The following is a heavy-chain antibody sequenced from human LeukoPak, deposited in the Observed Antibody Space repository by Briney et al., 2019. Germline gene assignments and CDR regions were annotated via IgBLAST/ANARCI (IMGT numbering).Heavy chain of an antibody. CDR2: ISYDGSNK. Sequence: PGGSLRLSCAASGFTFSSYAMHWVRQAPGKGLEWVAVISYDGSNKYYADSVKGRFTISRDNSKNTLYLQMNSLRAEDTAVYYCAKEAPSYWGQGTLVTVSS. CDR1: GFTFSSYA. CDR3: AKEAPSY. V-gene: IGHV3-30-3*01. J-gene: IGHJ4*02.